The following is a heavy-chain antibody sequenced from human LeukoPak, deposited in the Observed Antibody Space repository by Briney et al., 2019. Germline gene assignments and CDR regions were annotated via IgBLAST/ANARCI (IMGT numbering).Heavy chain of an antibody. V-gene: IGHV3-7*01. D-gene: IGHD3-22*01. CDR1: GFLFNTFC. CDR2: INEDGSEK. J-gene: IGHJ4*02. Sequence: GGSLRLSCAASGFLFNTFCVGWVRQAPGKGLEWVANINEDGSEKYYVDSVKGRFTLSRDNAKDSLYLQMTGLRAEDTAVYYCVREYFYNSSGYRALRYWGQGTLVTVSS. CDR3: VREYFYNSSGYRALRY.